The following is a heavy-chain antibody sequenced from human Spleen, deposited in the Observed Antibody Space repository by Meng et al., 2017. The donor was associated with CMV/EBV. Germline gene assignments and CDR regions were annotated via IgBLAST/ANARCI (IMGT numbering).Heavy chain of an antibody. V-gene: IGHV3-9*01. J-gene: IGHJ4*02. CDR1: GFTFDDYA. CDR3: TRDALAFDY. Sequence: SLKISCAASGFTFDDYAIHWVRQAPGKGLEWVSGISWNGNNIGYADSVKGRFTLSRDNAKSSLYLQMDSLRAEDTALYYCTRDALAFDYWGQGTLVTVSS. D-gene: IGHD6-6*01. CDR2: ISWNGNNI.